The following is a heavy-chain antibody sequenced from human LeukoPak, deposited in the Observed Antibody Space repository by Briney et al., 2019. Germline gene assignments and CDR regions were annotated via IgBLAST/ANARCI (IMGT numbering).Heavy chain of an antibody. CDR2: ISYDGSNK. CDR3: ANFSSGSYYRGD. V-gene: IGHV3-30*04. Sequence: GGSLRLSCAASGFTFSSYAMHWVRQAPGKGLEWVAVISYDGSNKYYADSVKGRFTISRDNSKNTLYLQMNSLGAEDTAVYYCANFSSGSYYRGDWGQGTLVTVSS. CDR1: GFTFSSYA. D-gene: IGHD3-10*01. J-gene: IGHJ4*02.